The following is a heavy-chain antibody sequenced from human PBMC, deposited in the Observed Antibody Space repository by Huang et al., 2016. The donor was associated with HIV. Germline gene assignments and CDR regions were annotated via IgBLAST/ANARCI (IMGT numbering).Heavy chain of an antibody. CDR2: SIPTLGTA. CDR3: ATVDYYDTSGPQRGYFDN. D-gene: IGHD3-22*01. J-gene: IGHJ4*02. CDR1: GGSFRNFA. Sequence: QVQLVQSGAEVKKPGSSVKVSCKASGGSFRNFAIGWVRQAPGQGLEWMGGSIPTLGTANYAQNFQGRVTIIADESTSTAYMELSSLRSEDTAVYYCATVDYYDTSGPQRGYFDNWGQGTLVTVSS. V-gene: IGHV1-69*01.